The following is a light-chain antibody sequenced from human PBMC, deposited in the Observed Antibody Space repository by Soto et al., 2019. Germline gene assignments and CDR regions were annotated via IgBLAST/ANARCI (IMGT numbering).Light chain of an antibody. CDR3: QQYDNSPPTWT. Sequence: EIVLTQSPGTLSLSPGERATLSCRASQSVSSSYLAWYQQKPGQAPRLLIYGASSRATGIPGRFSGSESGTDFTLTISRLEPEDFAVYYCQQYDNSPPTWTFGQGTKVEIK. V-gene: IGKV3-20*01. CDR1: QSVSSSY. CDR2: GAS. J-gene: IGKJ1*01.